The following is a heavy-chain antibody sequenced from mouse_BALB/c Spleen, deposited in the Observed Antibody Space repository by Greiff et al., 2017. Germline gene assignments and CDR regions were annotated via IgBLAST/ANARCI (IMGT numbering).Heavy chain of an antibody. D-gene: IGHD2-2*01. CDR3: ARHCYGYDVDY. CDR2: ISSGGSYT. Sequence: EVMLVESGGDLVKPGGSLKLSCAASGFTFSSYGMSWVRQTPDKRLEWVATISSGGSYTYYPDSVKGRFTISRDNAKNTLYLQMSSLKSEDTAMYYCARHCYGYDVDYWGQGTTLTVSS. J-gene: IGHJ2*01. V-gene: IGHV5-6*01. CDR1: GFTFSSYG.